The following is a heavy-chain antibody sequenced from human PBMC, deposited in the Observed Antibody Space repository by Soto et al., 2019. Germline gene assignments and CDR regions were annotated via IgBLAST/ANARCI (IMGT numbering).Heavy chain of an antibody. V-gene: IGHV1-46*01. J-gene: IGHJ4*02. Sequence: GASVKVSCKASGYTFTGYYMHWVRQAPGQGLEWMGRISPSSGNTSYAEKVQGRVTMTTDTSTSTAYMELRSLRSDDTAVYYCAREALYSSGWYYSDYWGQGTPVTVSS. CDR2: ISPSSGNT. CDR1: GYTFTGYY. CDR3: AREALYSSGWYYSDY. D-gene: IGHD6-13*01.